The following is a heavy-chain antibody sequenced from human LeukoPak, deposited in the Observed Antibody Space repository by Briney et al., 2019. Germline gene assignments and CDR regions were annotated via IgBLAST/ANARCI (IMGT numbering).Heavy chain of an antibody. Sequence: QTGGSLRLSCAASGFTVSSNYMSWVRQAPGKGLEWVSVIYSGGSTYYADSVKGRSTISRDNSKNTLYLQMNSLRAEDTAVYYCARVLRRVLTGYYYYYGMDVWGQGTTVTVSS. V-gene: IGHV3-53*01. J-gene: IGHJ6*02. CDR2: IYSGGST. CDR1: GFTVSSNY. CDR3: ARVLRRVLTGYYYYYGMDV. D-gene: IGHD3-9*01.